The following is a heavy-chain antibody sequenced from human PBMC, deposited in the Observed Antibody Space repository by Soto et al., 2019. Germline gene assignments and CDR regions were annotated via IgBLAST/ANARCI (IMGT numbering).Heavy chain of an antibody. CDR2: IYPGDSDT. Sequence: GESLKISCKGSGYSFTSYWIGWVRQMPGKGLEWMGIIYPGDSDTRYSPSFQGQVTISADKSISTAYLQWSSLKASDAAMYYCASTGNPGYSSGWYAVYWGQGTLVTVSS. D-gene: IGHD6-19*01. CDR1: GYSFTSYW. V-gene: IGHV5-51*01. J-gene: IGHJ4*02. CDR3: ASTGNPGYSSGWYAVY.